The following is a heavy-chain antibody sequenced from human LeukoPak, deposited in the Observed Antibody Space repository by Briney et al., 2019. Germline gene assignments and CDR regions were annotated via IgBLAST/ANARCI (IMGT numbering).Heavy chain of an antibody. CDR2: ISGSGGTT. V-gene: IGHV3-23*01. J-gene: IGHJ4*02. D-gene: IGHD1-26*01. CDR1: GFTFSSHA. Sequence: PGGSLRLSCAASGFTFSSHAMSWVRQAPGKGPEWVSVISGSGGTTYYADSVKGRFTISRDNSKNTLYLQMNSLRADDTAVYYCARGRSGSYQTPDYWGQGTLVTVSS. CDR3: ARGRSGSYQTPDY.